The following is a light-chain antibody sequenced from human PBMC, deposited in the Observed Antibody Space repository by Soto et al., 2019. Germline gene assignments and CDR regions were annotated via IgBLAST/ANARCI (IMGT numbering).Light chain of an antibody. CDR2: LGS. CDR1: QSLLHSNGYDS. J-gene: IGKJ1*01. V-gene: IGKV2-28*01. CDR3: MQALQSPPT. Sequence: VMTQSPLSLPVTPGEPASISCRSSQSLLHSNGYDSLDWYLQKPGQSPQLLIYLGSNRASGVPARFSGSGSGPDFTLKISRVEADDVGVYYCMQALQSPPTFGQGTKVEIK.